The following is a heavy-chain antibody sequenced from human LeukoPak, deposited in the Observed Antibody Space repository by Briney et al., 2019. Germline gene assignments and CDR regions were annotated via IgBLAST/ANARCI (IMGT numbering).Heavy chain of an antibody. CDR2: IYYSGST. D-gene: IGHD1-26*01. CDR3: ARQDSGSYLPLDY. V-gene: IGHV4-39*07. J-gene: IGHJ4*02. CDR1: GGSISSSSYY. Sequence: PSETLSLTCTVSGGSISSSSYYWGWIRQPPGKGLEWIGSIYYSGSTYYNPSLKSRVTISVDTSKNQFSLKLSSVTAADTAVYYCARQDSGSYLPLDYWGQGTLVTVSS.